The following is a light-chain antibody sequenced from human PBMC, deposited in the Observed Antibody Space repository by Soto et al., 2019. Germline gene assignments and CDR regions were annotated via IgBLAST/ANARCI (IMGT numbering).Light chain of an antibody. V-gene: IGKV3-20*01. Sequence: IVLTQSPGPLSLSPGERATLSCRASQTVSGSHLAWYQQKPGQAPRLIIYGASTRPSGIPDRFSGSGSGTDFTLTITRLEPEDFAVYYCQQYGGAPPEYPFGQGTQLEIK. CDR2: GAS. CDR3: QQYGGAPPEYP. CDR1: QTVSGSH. J-gene: IGKJ2*01.